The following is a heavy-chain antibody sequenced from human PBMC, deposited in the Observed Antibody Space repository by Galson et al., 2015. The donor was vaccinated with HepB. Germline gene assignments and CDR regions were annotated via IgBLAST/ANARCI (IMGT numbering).Heavy chain of an antibody. CDR2: ISGRGSGS. CDR3: TKYILRFFDYGMDV. D-gene: IGHD3-3*01. V-gene: IGHV3-23*01. J-gene: IGHJ6*02. CDR1: GFIFSDYA. Sequence: SLRLSCAASGFIFSDYAMSWVRQVPGEGLEWVSGISGRGSGSYVADSVKGRFTISRDNSKNTLFLQMNSLRAEDTAVYFCTKYILRFFDYGMDVWGQGTSVTVSS.